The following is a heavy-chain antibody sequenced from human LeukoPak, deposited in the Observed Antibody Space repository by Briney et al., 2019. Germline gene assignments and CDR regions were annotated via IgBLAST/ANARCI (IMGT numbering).Heavy chain of an antibody. CDR3: ARGYRPAGDY. J-gene: IGHJ4*02. CDR1: GXTFSDYY. CDR2: ISSSSSYT. V-gene: IGHV3-11*06. D-gene: IGHD1-14*01. Sequence: PGGSLRLSCAASGXTFSDYYMSWIRQAPGKGLEWVSYISSSSSYTNYADSVKGRFTISRDNAKNSLYLQMNSLRAEDTAVYYCARGYRPAGDYWGQGTLVTVSS.